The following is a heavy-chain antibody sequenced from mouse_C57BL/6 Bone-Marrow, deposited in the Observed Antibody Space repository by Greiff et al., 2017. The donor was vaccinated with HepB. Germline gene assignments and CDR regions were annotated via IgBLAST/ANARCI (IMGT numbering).Heavy chain of an antibody. CDR3: ARDRADYYGSRGAMDY. V-gene: IGHV5-16*01. Sequence: EVKLVESEGGLVQPGSSMKLSCTASGFTFSDYYMAWVRQVPEKGLEWVANINYDGSSTYYLDSLKSRFIISRDNAKNILYLQMSSLKSEDTATYYCARDRADYYGSRGAMDYWGQGTTVTVSS. J-gene: IGHJ4*01. CDR2: INYDGSST. D-gene: IGHD1-1*01. CDR1: GFTFSDYY.